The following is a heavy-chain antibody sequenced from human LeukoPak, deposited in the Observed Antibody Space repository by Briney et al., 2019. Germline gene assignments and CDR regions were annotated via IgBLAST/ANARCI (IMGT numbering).Heavy chain of an antibody. CDR1: GFTFSSYW. CDR2: IKQDGSEK. Sequence: GGSLRLSCAASGFTFSSYWMSWVRQAPGKGLEWVANIKQDGSEKYYVDSVKGRFTISRDNAKNSLYLQMDSLRAEDTAVYYCARDASYYDILTGYYNWFDPWGQGTLDTVSS. V-gene: IGHV3-7*03. J-gene: IGHJ5*02. D-gene: IGHD3-9*01. CDR3: ARDASYYDILTGYYNWFDP.